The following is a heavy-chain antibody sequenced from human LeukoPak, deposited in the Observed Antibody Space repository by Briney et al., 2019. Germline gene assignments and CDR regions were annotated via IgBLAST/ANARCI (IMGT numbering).Heavy chain of an antibody. J-gene: IGHJ4*02. CDR1: GFTFSSYE. D-gene: IGHD1-14*01. V-gene: IGHV3-48*03. CDR2: IGNTGSTI. CDR3: VRGDRYFFDF. Sequence: GGSLRLSCAASGFTFSSYEMNWVRQAPGRGLEWVSYIGNTGSTIYYAGSVQGRFTISRDNAKNSLYLPMNSLRAEDTAIYYCVRGDRYFFDFWGQGTLVTVSS.